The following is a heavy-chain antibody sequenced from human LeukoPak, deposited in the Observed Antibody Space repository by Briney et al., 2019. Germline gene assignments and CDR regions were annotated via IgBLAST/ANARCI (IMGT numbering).Heavy chain of an antibody. D-gene: IGHD3-22*01. J-gene: IGHJ4*02. CDR2: INTSGRN. CDR3: ARGELYYYDSSGYDY. V-gene: IGHV4-61*02. Sequence: PSQTLSLTCTVSGGSISRGSYYWRWIRQPAGKGLEWIGRINTSGRNNYNPSLKSRVTISVDTSKNQFSLKLSSVTAADTAVYYCARGELYYYDSSGYDYWGQGTLVTVSS. CDR1: GGSISRGSYY.